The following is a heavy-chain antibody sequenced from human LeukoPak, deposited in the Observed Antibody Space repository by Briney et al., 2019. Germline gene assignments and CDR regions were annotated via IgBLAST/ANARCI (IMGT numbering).Heavy chain of an antibody. CDR1: GFSLSTNGIR. V-gene: IGHV2-70*04. J-gene: IGHJ4*02. D-gene: IGHD4-23*01. CDR3: ARSSSGGKDFDY. CDR2: IDWDDDK. Sequence: SGPALVKPTQTLTLTCTFSGFSLSTNGIRVSWIRQPPGKALEWLARIDWDDDKFYSTSLKTRLTISKDTSKNQVVLTMTNMDPVDTATYYCARSSSGGKDFDYWGQGTLVTVSS.